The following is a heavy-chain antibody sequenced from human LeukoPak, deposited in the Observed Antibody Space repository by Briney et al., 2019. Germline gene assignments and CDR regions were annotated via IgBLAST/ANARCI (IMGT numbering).Heavy chain of an antibody. V-gene: IGHV3-15*07. J-gene: IGHJ4*02. Sequence: GGSLRLSCAASGFTFSNAWMNWVRQAPGKGLEWVGRIKSKTDGGTTDYAAPVKGRFTISRDDSKNTLYLQMNSLKTEDTAVYYCTTDLGYCSGGSCYSGDYWGQGTLVTVSS. D-gene: IGHD2-15*01. CDR2: IKSKTDGGTT. CDR1: GFTFSNAW. CDR3: TTDLGYCSGGSCYSGDY.